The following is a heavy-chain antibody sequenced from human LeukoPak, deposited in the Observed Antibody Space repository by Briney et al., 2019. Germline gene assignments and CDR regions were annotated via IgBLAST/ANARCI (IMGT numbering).Heavy chain of an antibody. Sequence: GGSLRLSCAASGFKFSTYWMSWVRQAPGKGLEWVASIRADGREIYYADSVKGRFTISRDNAKNMVYLQMNSLRAEDTAVYYCARGASLAYYVDVWGKGTTVTVSS. CDR1: GFKFSTYW. CDR3: ARGASLAYYVDV. J-gene: IGHJ6*04. D-gene: IGHD3-16*01. V-gene: IGHV3-7*01. CDR2: IRADGREI.